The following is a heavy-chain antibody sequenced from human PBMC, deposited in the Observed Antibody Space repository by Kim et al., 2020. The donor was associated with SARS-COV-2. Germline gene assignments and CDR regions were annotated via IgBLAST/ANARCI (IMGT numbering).Heavy chain of an antibody. J-gene: IGHJ6*03. CDR2: IIYSGGT. V-gene: IGHV4-39*01. Sequence: SETLSLTCTVSGGSINTNNYYWGWIRQPPGKGLEWIGSIIYSGGTYYKSSLKSRLTISVDTSKNQFSLKLSSVTAADTAVYYCVVYSSSSWEDNYYYYMDVWGKGTTVTVS. D-gene: IGHD6-6*01. CDR1: GGSINTNNYY. CDR3: VVYSSSSWEDNYYYYMDV.